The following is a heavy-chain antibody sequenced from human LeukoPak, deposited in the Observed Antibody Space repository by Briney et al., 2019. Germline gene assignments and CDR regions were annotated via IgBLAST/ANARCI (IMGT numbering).Heavy chain of an antibody. V-gene: IGHV4-39*01. Sequence: SETLSLTCTVSGGSISSGSYYWGWIRQPPGKGLEWIGSIYYSGSTYYNPSLKSRVTISVDTSKNQFSLKLSSVTAADTAVYYCVSSLGHLVPAPYYFDYWGQGTLVTVSS. J-gene: IGHJ4*02. CDR2: IYYSGST. D-gene: IGHD6-6*01. CDR3: VSSLGHLVPAPYYFDY. CDR1: GGSISSGSYY.